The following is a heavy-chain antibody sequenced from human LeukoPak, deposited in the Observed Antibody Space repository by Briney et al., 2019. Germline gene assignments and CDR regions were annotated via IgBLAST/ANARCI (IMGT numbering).Heavy chain of an antibody. CDR2: ISYSGST. CDR1: GGSISSYY. V-gene: IGHV4-59*12. D-gene: IGHD2/OR15-2a*01. Sequence: PSETLSLTCTVSGGSISSYYWSWIRQPPGKGLEWIGYISYSGSTNYNPSLRSRVTISVDTSKNQFSLKLSSVTAADTAVYYCARVPMGLLLRKHWFDPWGQGTLVTVSS. CDR3: ARVPMGLLLRKHWFDP. J-gene: IGHJ5*02.